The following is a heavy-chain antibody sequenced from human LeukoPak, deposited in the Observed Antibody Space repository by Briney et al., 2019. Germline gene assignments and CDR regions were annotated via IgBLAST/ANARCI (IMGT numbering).Heavy chain of an antibody. J-gene: IGHJ4*02. CDR3: TRDRSRAEDD. CDR1: GFTFSGHL. D-gene: IGHD1-14*01. CDR2: INQGGSDK. V-gene: IGHV3-7*01. Sequence: GGSLRLSCAASGFTFSGHLMSWVRQAPGKGLEWVANINQGGSDKYYVDSVRGRFTISRDNANNLLYLQMNSLRGEDTAVYYCTRDRSRAEDDWGQGTLVTVSS.